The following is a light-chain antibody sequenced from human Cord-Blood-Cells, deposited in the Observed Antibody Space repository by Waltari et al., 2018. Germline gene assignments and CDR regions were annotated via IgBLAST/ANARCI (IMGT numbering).Light chain of an antibody. CDR1: QSVSSSY. Sequence: EIVLTQSPGTLSWSPGERATVPCRASQSVSSSYLAWYQQKPGQAPRLLIYGASSRATGIPDRFSGSGSGTDFTLTISRLEPEDFAVYYCQQYGSSPKTFGQGTKVEIK. CDR3: QQYGSSPKT. CDR2: GAS. V-gene: IGKV3-20*01. J-gene: IGKJ1*01.